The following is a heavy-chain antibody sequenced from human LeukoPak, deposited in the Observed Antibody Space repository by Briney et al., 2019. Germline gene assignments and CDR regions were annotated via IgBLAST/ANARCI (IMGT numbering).Heavy chain of an antibody. CDR3: VKYGRFKPVAAFEI. Sequence: GESLKISCKGSGYIFTNFWISWVRQMPGKGLEWMGRIDPTDSSTNYRPSFRGQVTMSTDKSMRTAYLQWGRLRASDTAIYYCVKYGRFKPVAAFEIWGQGTMVTVSS. V-gene: IGHV5-10-1*04. D-gene: IGHD3-3*01. CDR1: GYIFTNFW. J-gene: IGHJ3*02. CDR2: IDPTDSST.